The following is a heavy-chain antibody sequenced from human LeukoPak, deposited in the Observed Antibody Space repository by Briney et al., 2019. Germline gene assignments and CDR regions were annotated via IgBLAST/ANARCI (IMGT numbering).Heavy chain of an antibody. CDR1: GGTFTGYY. J-gene: IGHJ4*02. V-gene: IGHV1-2*06. D-gene: IGHD3-3*01. Sequence: ASVKVSCKASGGTFTGYYMHWVRQAPGQGLEWMGRIIPNSGGTKYAQKFQGRVTMTRDTSITTAYMELSRLRSDDTAVYYCARDRAYDREFDSWGQGTLVTVSS. CDR3: ARDRAYDREFDS. CDR2: IIPNSGGT.